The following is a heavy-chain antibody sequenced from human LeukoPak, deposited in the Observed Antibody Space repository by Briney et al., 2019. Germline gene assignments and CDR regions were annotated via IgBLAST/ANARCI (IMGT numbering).Heavy chain of an antibody. V-gene: IGHV1-18*01. D-gene: IGHD3-16*02. CDR3: ARDSLYDYVWGSYRLVAFDI. Sequence: ASVKVSCKASGYTFTSYGISWVRQAPGQGLEWMGWISAYNGNTNYAQKLQGRVTMTTDTSTSTAYMELRSLRSDDTAVYYCARDSLYDYVWGSYRLVAFDIWGQGTMVTVSS. CDR2: ISAYNGNT. CDR1: GYTFTSYG. J-gene: IGHJ3*02.